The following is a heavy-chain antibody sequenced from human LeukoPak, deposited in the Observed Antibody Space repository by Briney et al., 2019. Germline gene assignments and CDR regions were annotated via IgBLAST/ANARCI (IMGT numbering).Heavy chain of an antibody. D-gene: IGHD6-13*01. CDR1: GFTFSSYA. J-gene: IGHJ6*03. CDR2: ISGSGGST. CDR3: AKVPPLYSSSWYGYYYYYMDV. V-gene: IGHV3-23*01. Sequence: GGSLRLSCAASGFTFSSYAMSWVRQAPGKGLEWVSAISGSGGSTYYADSVKGRLTISRDNSKNTLYLQMNSLRAEDTAVYYCAKVPPLYSSSWYGYYYYYMDVWGKGTTVTVSS.